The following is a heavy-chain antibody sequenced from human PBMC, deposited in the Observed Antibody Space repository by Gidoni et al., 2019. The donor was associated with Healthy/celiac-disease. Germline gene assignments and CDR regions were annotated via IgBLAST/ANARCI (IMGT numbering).Heavy chain of an antibody. CDR3: ARSGCSGGSCQGKSYYYYYGMDV. V-gene: IGHV1-46*01. J-gene: IGHJ6*02. CDR2: INPSGGST. Sequence: QVQLVQSGAEVKKPGASVKVSCKASGYTFTSYYMHWVRQAPGQGLEWMGIINPSGGSTSYAQKFQGRVTMTRDTSTSTVYMELSSLRSEDTAVYYCARSGCSGGSCQGKSYYYYYGMDVWGQGTTVTVSS. CDR1: GYTFTSYY. D-gene: IGHD2-15*01.